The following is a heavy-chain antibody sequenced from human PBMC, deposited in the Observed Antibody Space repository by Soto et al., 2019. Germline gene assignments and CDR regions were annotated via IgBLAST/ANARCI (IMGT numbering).Heavy chain of an antibody. Sequence: VQLQESGPGLVRPSETLALTCTVSGGSVSSGNVYWSWIRQSPGKGMEWIGHIYFTGKAYYSPSLKSRLAISLDTSNNHFSLKLSSVSAADTAVYYCAHDSHGGNTFFDIWGQGAPVTVSS. CDR1: GGSVSSGNVY. CDR2: IYFTGKA. V-gene: IGHV4-30-4*01. CDR3: AHDSHGGNTFFDI. D-gene: IGHD1-7*01. J-gene: IGHJ4*02.